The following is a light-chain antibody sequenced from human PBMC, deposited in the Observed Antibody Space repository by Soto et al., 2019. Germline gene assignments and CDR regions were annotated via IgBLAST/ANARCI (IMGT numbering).Light chain of an antibody. Sequence: EIVLTQSPGTLSLSPGERATLSCRASQSVSSSYLGWYQQKPGQAPRLLIYGASSRPTGIPDRFSGSGSGTDFTLTIARLEPEDFAVYYCQLYGSSPPRTFGQGTKVEIK. CDR3: QLYGSSPPRT. V-gene: IGKV3-20*01. J-gene: IGKJ1*01. CDR1: QSVSSSY. CDR2: GAS.